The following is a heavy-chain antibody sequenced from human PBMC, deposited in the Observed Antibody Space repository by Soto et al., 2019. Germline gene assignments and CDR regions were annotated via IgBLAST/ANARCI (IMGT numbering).Heavy chain of an antibody. CDR2: IYSGDTT. J-gene: IGHJ6*02. CDR3: ARDLRTLYGMDV. CDR1: GFTVSSNY. Sequence: EVQLVESGGGLIQPGGSLRLSCAASGFTVSSNYMSWVRQAPGKGLEWVSVIYSGDTTYYADSVKGRFTISRDHSKNTLYLQMTSLRAEDTAVYYCARDLRTLYGMDVWGHGTTVTVSS. V-gene: IGHV3-53*01.